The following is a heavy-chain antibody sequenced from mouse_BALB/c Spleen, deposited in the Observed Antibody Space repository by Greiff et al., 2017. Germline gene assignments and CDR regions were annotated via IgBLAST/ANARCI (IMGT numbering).Heavy chain of an antibody. V-gene: IGHV14-3*02. CDR2: IDPANGNT. CDR3: ALYDYDFAY. Sequence: EVQLQESGAELVKPGASVKLSCTASGFNIKDTYMHWVKQRPEQGLEWIGRIDPANGNTKYDPKFQGKATITADTSSNTAYLQLSSLTSEDTAVYYCALYDYDFAYWGQGTLVTVSA. J-gene: IGHJ3*01. CDR1: GFNIKDTY. D-gene: IGHD2-4*01.